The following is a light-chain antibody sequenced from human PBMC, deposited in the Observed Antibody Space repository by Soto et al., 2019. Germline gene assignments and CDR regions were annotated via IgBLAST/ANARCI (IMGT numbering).Light chain of an antibody. Sequence: QSVLTQPPSVSGAPGQRVTISCTGSSSNIGAGYDVHWYQQLPGTAPKLLTYGNSNRPSGVPDRFSGSKSGTSASLAITGLQAEDEADYYCQSYDSSLSGSYVFGTGTQLTVL. J-gene: IGLJ1*01. V-gene: IGLV1-40*01. CDR2: GNS. CDR3: QSYDSSLSGSYV. CDR1: SSNIGAGYD.